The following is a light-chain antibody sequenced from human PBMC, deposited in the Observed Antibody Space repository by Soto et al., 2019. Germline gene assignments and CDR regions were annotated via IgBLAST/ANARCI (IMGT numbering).Light chain of an antibody. CDR1: QSVSSSY. CDR2: GVS. Sequence: EIVLTQSPGTLSLSPGERATLSCRASQSVSSSYLAWYQQKAGQAPRLLIHGVSTRATGVPDRFSGSGSGTDFTLTISRLEPEDFAVYYCQQYGSSLFTFGPGTKVDFK. V-gene: IGKV3-20*01. CDR3: QQYGSSLFT. J-gene: IGKJ3*01.